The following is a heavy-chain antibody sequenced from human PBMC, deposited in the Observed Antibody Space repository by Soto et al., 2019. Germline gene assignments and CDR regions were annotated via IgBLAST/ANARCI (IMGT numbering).Heavy chain of an antibody. D-gene: IGHD6-6*01. CDR1: GDSVSSNSPS. J-gene: IGHJ6*02. CDR3: ARDTSIAARSAYYYYGMDV. V-gene: IGHV6-1*01. Sequence: SQTLSLTCAISGDSVSSNSPSWNWIRQSPSRGLEWLGRTYYRSKWYNDYAVSVKSRITINPDTSKNQFSLQLNSVTPEDTAVYYCARDTSIAARSAYYYYGMDVWGQGTTVTVSS. CDR2: TYYRSKWYN.